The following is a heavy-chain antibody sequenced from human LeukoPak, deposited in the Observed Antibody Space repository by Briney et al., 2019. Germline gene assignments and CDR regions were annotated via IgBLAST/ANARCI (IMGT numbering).Heavy chain of an antibody. CDR3: AKGTSPFDP. Sequence: GGSLRLSCAASGFTFSNTVMSWVRQAPGKGLEWVSLISGSGDNIYYVDSVKGRFTISRDNSKNTLYLQMNSLRAEDTAVYFCAKGTSPFDPWGQGTLVTVSS. V-gene: IGHV3-23*01. J-gene: IGHJ5*02. CDR2: ISGSGDNI. CDR1: GFTFSNTV.